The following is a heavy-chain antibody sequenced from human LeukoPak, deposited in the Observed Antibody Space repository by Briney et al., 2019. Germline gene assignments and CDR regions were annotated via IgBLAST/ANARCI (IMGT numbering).Heavy chain of an antibody. Sequence: PSETLSLTCTVSSGSISSYYWSWIRQPAGKGLEWIGRILTSGSTNYNPSLKSRVAISVDTSKNQFSLKLSSVTAADTAVYYCARLSRGPIQLWYSFDYWGQGTLVTVSS. V-gene: IGHV4-4*07. J-gene: IGHJ4*02. CDR3: ARLSRGPIQLWYSFDY. D-gene: IGHD5-18*01. CDR1: SGSISSYY. CDR2: ILTSGST.